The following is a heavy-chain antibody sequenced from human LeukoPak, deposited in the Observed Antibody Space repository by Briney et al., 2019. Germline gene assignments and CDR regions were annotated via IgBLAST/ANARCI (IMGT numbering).Heavy chain of an antibody. CDR3: AGGRPRGYCSGGSCYHNFDY. CDR2: IIPIFGTA. V-gene: IGHV1-69*06. J-gene: IGHJ4*02. D-gene: IGHD2-15*01. CDR1: GATFISYA. Sequence: SVKVSCKASGATFISYALSWVRQAPGQGLEWMGGIIPIFGTANYAQKFHGRVTINADKSTSTAYMEVSSLRSEDTAVYYCAGGRPRGYCSGGSCYHNFDYWGQGTLVTVSS.